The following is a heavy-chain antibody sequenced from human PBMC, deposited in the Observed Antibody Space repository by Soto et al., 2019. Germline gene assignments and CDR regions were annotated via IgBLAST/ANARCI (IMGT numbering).Heavy chain of an antibody. J-gene: IGHJ6*02. CDR1: WFTFSHYS. D-gene: IGHD2-8*01. V-gene: IGHV3-21*01. CDR2: VSSRSSYR. CDR3: ASAVYRVGVYAKYYYYYGMDV. Sequence: RPLRLPWGASWFTFSHYSLNWVRKAPGKGPGGVASVSSRSSYRYYAEAVKGRFTISRDNAKNSLYLQMKSLRAQGTAVYYCASAVYRVGVYAKYYYYYGMDVWGQGTTVTVSS.